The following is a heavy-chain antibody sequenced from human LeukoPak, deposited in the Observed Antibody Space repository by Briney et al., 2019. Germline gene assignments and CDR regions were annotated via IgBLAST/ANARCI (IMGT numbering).Heavy chain of an antibody. Sequence: GGSLRLSCAASGFAVSSNYMNWVRQAPGKGLEWVSVIYSDGRTYYADSVKGRFTISRDISKNTLFLEMTSLRAEDTAVYYCAKVKGWYGEGYFDYWGQGTLVAVSS. V-gene: IGHV3-53*01. D-gene: IGHD3-10*01. CDR2: IYSDGRT. CDR3: AKVKGWYGEGYFDY. CDR1: GFAVSSNY. J-gene: IGHJ4*02.